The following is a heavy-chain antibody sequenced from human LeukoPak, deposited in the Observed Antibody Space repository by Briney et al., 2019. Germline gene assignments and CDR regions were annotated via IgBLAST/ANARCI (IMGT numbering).Heavy chain of an antibody. CDR3: ASTDRHYYDSSGYLDY. Sequence: ASVKVSCEASGYTFTSYYMHWVRQAPGQGLEWMGIINPSGGSTSYAQKFQGRVTMTRDTSTSTVYMELSSLRSEDTAVYYCASTDRHYYDSSGYLDYWGQGTLVTVSS. D-gene: IGHD3-22*01. V-gene: IGHV1-46*01. CDR1: GYTFTSYY. J-gene: IGHJ4*02. CDR2: INPSGGST.